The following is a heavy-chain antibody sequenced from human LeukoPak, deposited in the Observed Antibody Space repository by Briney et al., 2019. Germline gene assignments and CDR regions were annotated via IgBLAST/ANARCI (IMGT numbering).Heavy chain of an antibody. CDR2: IYYSGST. CDR3: ARQVYNYGHLPYYFDC. J-gene: IGHJ4*02. V-gene: IGHV4-39*01. Sequence: KPAETACLTCTVSGGSISSRSYYWGGIRQPPGKGLEWIGNIYYSGSTYYNASRKSRATISVDTSENQFSLKLKSVTAADTAVYYCARQVYNYGHLPYYFDCWGQGTVGAVSS. D-gene: IGHD5-18*01. CDR1: GGSISSRSYY.